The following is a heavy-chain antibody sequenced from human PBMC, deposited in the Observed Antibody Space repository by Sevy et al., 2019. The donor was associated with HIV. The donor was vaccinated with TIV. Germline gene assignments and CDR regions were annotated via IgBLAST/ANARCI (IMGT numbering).Heavy chain of an antibody. D-gene: IGHD3-3*01. CDR2: IYSGGST. CDR1: GFTVSSNY. V-gene: IGHV3-53*01. CDR3: ARDREVYDFWSGYYCPSYGMDV. Sequence: GGSLRLSCAASGFTVSSNYMSWVRQAPGKGLEWVSVIYSGGSTYYADSVKGRFTISRDNSKNTLYLQMNSLRAEDTAVYYCARDREVYDFWSGYYCPSYGMDVWGQGTTVTVSS. J-gene: IGHJ6*02.